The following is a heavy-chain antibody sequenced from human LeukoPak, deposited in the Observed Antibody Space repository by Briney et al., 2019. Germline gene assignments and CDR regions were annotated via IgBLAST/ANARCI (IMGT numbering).Heavy chain of an antibody. V-gene: IGHV3-23*01. D-gene: IGHD2-15*01. CDR1: GFTFSSSA. Sequence: GGSLRLSCAAPGFTFSSSAMSWVRQAPGKGLEWVSAISNNGGYTYYADSVQDRFTISRDNSKSTLCLQMNSLRAEDTAVYYCAKQLGYCSDGSCYFPYWGQGTLVTVSS. CDR3: AKQLGYCSDGSCYFPY. J-gene: IGHJ4*02. CDR2: ISNNGGYT.